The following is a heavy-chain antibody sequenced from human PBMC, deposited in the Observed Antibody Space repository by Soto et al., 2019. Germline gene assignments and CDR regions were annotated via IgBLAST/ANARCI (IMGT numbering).Heavy chain of an antibody. D-gene: IGHD2-8*01. CDR3: AKGYCTNGVCYTVYYYYYGMDV. Sequence: GGSLRLSCAASGFTFSSYAMSWVRQAPGKGLEWVSAISGSGGSTYYADSVKGRFTISRDNSKNTLYLQMNSLRAEDTAVYYCAKGYCTNGVCYTVYYYYYGMDVWGQGTTVTVSS. V-gene: IGHV3-23*01. CDR2: ISGSGGST. J-gene: IGHJ6*02. CDR1: GFTFSSYA.